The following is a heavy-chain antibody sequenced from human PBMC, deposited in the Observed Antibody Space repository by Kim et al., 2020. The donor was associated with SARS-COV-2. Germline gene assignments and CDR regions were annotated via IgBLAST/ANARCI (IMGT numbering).Heavy chain of an antibody. Sequence: GGSLRLSCAASGFTFSTYWMSWVRQAPGKGLEWVANIKEDGGEQYYGDSVKGRFTISRDNAKNSLFLQMNSLRVEDTAVYYCARGKWGDCPYDYWGQGTLVTLSS. CDR2: IKEDGGEQ. CDR1: GFTFSTYW. CDR3: ARGKWGDCPYDY. D-gene: IGHD2-21*02. V-gene: IGHV3-7*01. J-gene: IGHJ4*02.